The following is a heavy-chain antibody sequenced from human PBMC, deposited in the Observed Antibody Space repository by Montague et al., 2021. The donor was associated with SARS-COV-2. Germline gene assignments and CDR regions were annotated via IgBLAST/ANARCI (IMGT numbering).Heavy chain of an antibody. J-gene: IGHJ4*02. D-gene: IGHD3-22*01. Sequence: SETLSLTCTGDGGSLNNYFWSWIRQPPGKGLEWVGYITHSGSTKYNPSLQSRVTISVDTARNQFSLKLLSVTAADTAFYYCARVDSSGPGEYWGQGILVSVSS. CDR1: GGSLNNYF. CDR3: ARVDSSGPGEY. V-gene: IGHV4-59*08. CDR2: ITHSGST.